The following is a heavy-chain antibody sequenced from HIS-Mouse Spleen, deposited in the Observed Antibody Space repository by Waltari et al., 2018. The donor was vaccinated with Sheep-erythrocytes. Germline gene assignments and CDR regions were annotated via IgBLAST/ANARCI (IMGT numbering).Heavy chain of an antibody. CDR3: ARGIAAAGTDWFDP. CDR2: RNPNSGNT. V-gene: IGHV1-8*01. Sequence: QVQLVQSRAEVKKPGASVKVSCKASGYTFTSYDINWVRQATGQGLEWMGWRNPNSGNTGYAQKFQGRVTMTRNTSISTAYMELSSLRSEDTAVYYCARGIAAAGTDWFDPWGQGTLVTVSS. D-gene: IGHD6-13*01. J-gene: IGHJ5*02. CDR1: GYTFTSYD.